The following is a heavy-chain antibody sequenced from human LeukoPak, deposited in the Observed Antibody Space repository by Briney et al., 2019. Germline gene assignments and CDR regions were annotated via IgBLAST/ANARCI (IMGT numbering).Heavy chain of an antibody. CDR1: GGSFSGYC. D-gene: IGHD3-16*02. CDR2: INHSGST. V-gene: IGHV4-34*01. CDR3: ARASYDYVWGSYRS. J-gene: IGHJ4*02. Sequence: PSETLSLTCAVYGGSFSGYCWSWIRQPPGKGLEWIGEINHSGSTNYNPSLKSRVTISVDTSENQFSLKLSSVTAADTALYYCARASYDYVWGSYRSWGQGTLVTVSS.